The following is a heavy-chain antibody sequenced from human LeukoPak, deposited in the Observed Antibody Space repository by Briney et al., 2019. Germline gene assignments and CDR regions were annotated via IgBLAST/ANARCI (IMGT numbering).Heavy chain of an antibody. V-gene: IGHV4-39*01. CDR1: GDSISSSSYY. D-gene: IGHD1-26*01. Sequence: SETLSLTCTVSGDSISSSSYYWGWIRQPPGKGLEWIGSIYYSGSTYYNPSLKSRVTISVDTSKNQFSLKLSSVTAADTAVYYCARGLGGSYFPGYWGQGTLVTVSS. J-gene: IGHJ4*02. CDR2: IYYSGST. CDR3: ARGLGGSYFPGY.